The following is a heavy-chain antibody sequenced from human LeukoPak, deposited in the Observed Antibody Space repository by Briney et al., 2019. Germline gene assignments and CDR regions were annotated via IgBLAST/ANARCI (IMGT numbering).Heavy chain of an antibody. D-gene: IGHD2-2*01. CDR3: AKDRGYCSSTSCSFDY. J-gene: IGHJ4*02. CDR1: GFTFSSYA. CDR2: VSGSGGST. Sequence: GGSLRLSCAASGFTFSSYAMSWVRQAPGKGLEGVSAVSGSGGSTYYADSVKGRFTISRDNSKNTLYLQMNSRRAYDTAVYYCAKDRGYCSSTSCSFDYWGQGTLVTVSS. V-gene: IGHV3-23*01.